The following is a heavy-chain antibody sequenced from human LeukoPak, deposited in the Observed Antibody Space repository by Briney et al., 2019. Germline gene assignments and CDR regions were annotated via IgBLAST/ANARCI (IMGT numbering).Heavy chain of an antibody. D-gene: IGHD6-13*01. J-gene: IGHJ5*02. CDR3: ARAARYSSSWYANNNWFDP. Sequence: PSETLSLTCSVSGNSISSGYYWGWIRQPPGKGLKWIGSISHSGSTYYNPSLKSRVTISVDTSKNQFSLKLSSVTAADTAVYYCARAARYSSSWYANNNWFDPWGQGTLVTVSS. V-gene: IGHV4-38-2*02. CDR2: ISHSGST. CDR1: GNSISSGYY.